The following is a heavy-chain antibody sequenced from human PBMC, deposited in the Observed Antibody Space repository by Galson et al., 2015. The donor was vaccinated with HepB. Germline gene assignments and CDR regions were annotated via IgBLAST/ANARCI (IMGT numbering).Heavy chain of an antibody. J-gene: IGHJ4*02. CDR3: AKQWGGYCSGGNCYPITY. V-gene: IGHV4-39*01. CDR1: GGSISSSYYY. D-gene: IGHD2-15*01. Sequence: ETLSLTCTVSGGSISSSYYYWGWIRQPPGKGLEWIGSVYYSGSTDYNPSLKSRVTLSVDTSKNQFSLRMSSVAAADTAVYYCAKQWGGYCSGGNCYPITYWGQGTLVTVTS. CDR2: VYYSGST.